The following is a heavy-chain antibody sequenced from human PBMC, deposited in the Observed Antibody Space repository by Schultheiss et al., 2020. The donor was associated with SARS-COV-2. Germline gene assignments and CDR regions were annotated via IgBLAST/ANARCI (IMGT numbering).Heavy chain of an antibody. V-gene: IGHV3-23*01. CDR2: TSGSGGST. D-gene: IGHD3-3*01. CDR1: GFTFSNYA. J-gene: IGHJ4*02. Sequence: GESLKISCVASGFTFSNYAMTWVRQAPGKGLEWVSATSGSGGSTYYTDSVKGRFTIFRDNSKDTLYLQMYGLRVEDTAVYYCAKGGITIFGVGDWGQGTLVTVSS. CDR3: AKGGITIFGVGD.